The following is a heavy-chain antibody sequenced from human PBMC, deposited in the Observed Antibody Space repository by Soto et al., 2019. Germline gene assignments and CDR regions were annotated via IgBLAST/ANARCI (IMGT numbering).Heavy chain of an antibody. Sequence: GGSLRLSCAASGFTFSSYAMSWVRQAPGKGLEWVSAISGSGGSTYYADSVKGRFTISRDNSKNTLYLQMNSLRAEDTAVYYCAKDSRRSSYYDFWSGYYTGPSFDYWGQGTLVTVSS. CDR2: ISGSGGST. D-gene: IGHD3-3*01. J-gene: IGHJ4*02. V-gene: IGHV3-23*01. CDR1: GFTFSSYA. CDR3: AKDSRRSSYYDFWSGYYTGPSFDY.